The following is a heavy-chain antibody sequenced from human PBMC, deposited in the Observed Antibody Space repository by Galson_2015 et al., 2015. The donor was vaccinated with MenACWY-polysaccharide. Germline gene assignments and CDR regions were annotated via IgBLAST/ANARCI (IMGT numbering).Heavy chain of an antibody. D-gene: IGHD4/OR15-4a*01. CDR2: ISGKGSTT. CDR1: GFTFSNYA. CDR3: AKRAPMVTSLFYGMDV. V-gene: IGHV3-23*01. J-gene: IGHJ6*02. Sequence: SLRLSCAASGFTFSNYAMSWVRQAPGKGLDWVSAISGKGSTTYYADSVKGRFAISRDNSKNTLYLQMSSLRAEDTAVYYCAKRAPMVTSLFYGMDVWGQGTTVTVSS.